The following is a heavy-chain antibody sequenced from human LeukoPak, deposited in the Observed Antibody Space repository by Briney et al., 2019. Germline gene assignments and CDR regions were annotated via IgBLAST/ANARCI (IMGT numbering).Heavy chain of an antibody. Sequence: PGGSLRLSCAASGFTFSSYSMNWVRQAPGKGLEWVSSISSSSSYIYYADSVKGRFTISRDNAKNSLYLQMNSLRAEDTAVYYCARLGGYSYGPTYYYYYYYMDVWGKGTTVTISS. J-gene: IGHJ6*03. CDR3: ARLGGYSYGPTYYYYYYYMDV. V-gene: IGHV3-21*04. D-gene: IGHD5-18*01. CDR1: GFTFSSYS. CDR2: ISSSSSYI.